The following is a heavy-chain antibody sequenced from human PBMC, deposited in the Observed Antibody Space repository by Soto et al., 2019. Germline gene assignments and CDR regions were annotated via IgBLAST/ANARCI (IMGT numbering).Heavy chain of an antibody. CDR3: ARSVCLDS. J-gene: IGHJ4*02. V-gene: IGHV4-4*07. D-gene: IGHD6-19*01. CDR1: GASMSRYH. CDR2: MYSSGYT. Sequence: QVQLQESGPGLVKPSETLSLTCTISGASMSRYHWSWIRQPVGKGLEWIGRMYSSGYTNYNPSLKSRVTMSLDTSKNQFALKLTSVTAADTAVYYCARSVCLDSWGPGILVSVSS.